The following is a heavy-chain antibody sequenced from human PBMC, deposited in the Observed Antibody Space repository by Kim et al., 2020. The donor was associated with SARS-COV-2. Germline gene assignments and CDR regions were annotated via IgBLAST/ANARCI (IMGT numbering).Heavy chain of an antibody. Sequence: SQTLSLTCAISGDSVSSNSAAWNWIRQSPSRGLEWLGRTYYRSKWYNDYAVSVKSRITINPDTSKNQFSLQLNSVTPEDTAVYYCARDPRHVLLWFGEHDGAFDIWGRGTMVTVSS. CDR1: GDSVSSNSAA. D-gene: IGHD3-10*01. CDR3: ARDPRHVLLWFGEHDGAFDI. CDR2: TYYRSKWYN. J-gene: IGHJ3*02. V-gene: IGHV6-1*01.